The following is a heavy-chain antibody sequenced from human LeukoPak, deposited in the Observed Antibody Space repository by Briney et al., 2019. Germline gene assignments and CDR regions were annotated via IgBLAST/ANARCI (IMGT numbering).Heavy chain of an antibody. Sequence: GGSLRHSCAASGFTFSSYAMSWVRQAPGKGLEWVSAISGSGGSTYYADSVKGRFTISRDNSKNTLYLQMNSLRAEDTAVYYCAKAPPADFWSGSKLYYYYGMDVWGQGTTVTVSS. CDR1: GFTFSSYA. J-gene: IGHJ6*02. D-gene: IGHD3-3*01. CDR2: ISGSGGST. V-gene: IGHV3-23*01. CDR3: AKAPPADFWSGSKLYYYYGMDV.